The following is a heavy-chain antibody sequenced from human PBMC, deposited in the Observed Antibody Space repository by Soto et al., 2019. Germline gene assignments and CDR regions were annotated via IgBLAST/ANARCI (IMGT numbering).Heavy chain of an antibody. J-gene: IGHJ4*02. CDR2: IYSSGST. CDR3: ARLACSSTRCFTYFDY. D-gene: IGHD2-2*02. CDR1: GGSISGYY. Sequence: PSETLSLTCTVSGGSISGYYWSWIRQPPGKGLEWIGYIYSSGSTNYSPSLQSRVTISVDTSKNQFSLKLSSVTAADTAVYYCARLACSSTRCFTYFDYWGQGALVTVSS. V-gene: IGHV4-59*08.